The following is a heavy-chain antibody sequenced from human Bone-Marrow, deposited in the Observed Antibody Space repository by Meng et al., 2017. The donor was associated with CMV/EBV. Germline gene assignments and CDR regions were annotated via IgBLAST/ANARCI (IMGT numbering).Heavy chain of an antibody. D-gene: IGHD6-6*01. CDR2: FDPEDGET. CDR3: ATVRIAARPAALDY. J-gene: IGHJ4*02. CDR1: GYTLTELS. Sequence: ASVKVSRKGCGYTLTELSMHWVRPALGKGLEWMGGFDPEDGETIYAQKFQGRVTMTEDTSTDTAYMELSSLRSEDTAVYYCATVRIAARPAALDYWGQGTLVTVSS. V-gene: IGHV1-24*01.